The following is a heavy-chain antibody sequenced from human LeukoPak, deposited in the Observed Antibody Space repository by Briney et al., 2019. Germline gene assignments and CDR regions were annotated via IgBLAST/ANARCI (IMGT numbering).Heavy chain of an antibody. CDR2: IHYTGST. CDR3: ARGGYYGSGNDFRFDP. V-gene: IGHV4-59*01. D-gene: IGHD3-10*01. Sequence: SETLSLTCTVSGVSISSYYWSWIRQSPGKGLECIGNIHYTGSTNYNPSLKSRVTISVETSKTQFSLKLKSVTAADTAVYYCARGGYYGSGNDFRFDPWGQGTLVTVSS. CDR1: GVSISSYY. J-gene: IGHJ5*02.